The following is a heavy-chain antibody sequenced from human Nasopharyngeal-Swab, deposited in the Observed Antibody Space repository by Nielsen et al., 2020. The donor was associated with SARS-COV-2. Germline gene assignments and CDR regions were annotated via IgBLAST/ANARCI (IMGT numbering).Heavy chain of an antibody. V-gene: IGHV1-2*02. D-gene: IGHD6-13*01. J-gene: IGHJ4*02. CDR3: ARSRKAAAGVFDY. Sequence: ASVKVSCKASGYTFTGYYMHWVRQAPGQGLEWMGWINPNSGGTNYAQKFQGRVTMTRDTSISTAYMEPSRLRSDDTAVYYCARSRKAAAGVFDYWGQGTLVTVSS. CDR1: GYTFTGYY. CDR2: INPNSGGT.